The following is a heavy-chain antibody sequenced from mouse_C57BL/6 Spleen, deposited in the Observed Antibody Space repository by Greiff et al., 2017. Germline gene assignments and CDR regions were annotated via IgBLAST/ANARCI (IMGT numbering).Heavy chain of an antibody. V-gene: IGHV3-1*01. D-gene: IGHD4-1*01. CDR2: ISYSGST. J-gene: IGHJ4*01. CDR3: ARAVTGLYAMDY. Sequence: DVKLVESGPGMVKPSQSLSLTCTVTGYSITSGYDWHWIRHFPGNKLEWMGYISYSGSTNYNPSLKSRISITHDTSKNHFFLKLNSVTTEDTATYYCARAVTGLYAMDYWGQGTSVTVSS. CDR1: GYSITSGYD.